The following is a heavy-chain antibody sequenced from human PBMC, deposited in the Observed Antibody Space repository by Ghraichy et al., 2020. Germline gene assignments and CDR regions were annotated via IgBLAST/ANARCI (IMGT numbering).Heavy chain of an antibody. CDR2: IYISGTT. V-gene: IGHV4-61*02. CDR1: GGSISSGSYY. Sequence: SETLSLTCTVSGGSISSGSYYGSWIRQPAGKGLEWIGRIYISGTTNYNPSLKSRVTMSVDTSKKQFSLKLSSVTAADTAVYYCARIFSGSGSSEGPHYDYYMDVWGKGTTVTVSS. J-gene: IGHJ6*03. D-gene: IGHD3-22*01. CDR3: ARIFSGSGSSEGPHYDYYMDV.